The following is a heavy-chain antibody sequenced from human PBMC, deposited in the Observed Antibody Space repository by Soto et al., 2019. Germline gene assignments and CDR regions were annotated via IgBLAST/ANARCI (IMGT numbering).Heavy chain of an antibody. CDR2: VSTSGSLK. CDR1: GFSLSIYE. CDR3: VGSVPDSWYYFDF. J-gene: IGHJ4*02. Sequence: GGSLRLSCAASGFSLSIYEMNWVRQAPGKGLEWLAYVSTSGSLKNYADSVKGRFTISRDNTKNAVYLQMNSLRAEDTAVYYCVGSVPDSWYYFDFCGQGTLVTVSS. V-gene: IGHV3-48*03. D-gene: IGHD2-2*01.